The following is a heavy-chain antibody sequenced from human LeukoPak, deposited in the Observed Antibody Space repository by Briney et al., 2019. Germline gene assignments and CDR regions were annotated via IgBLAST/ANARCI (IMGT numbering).Heavy chain of an antibody. D-gene: IGHD2-15*01. CDR1: GGSISSGSYY. V-gene: IGHV4-61*02. J-gene: IGHJ5*02. CDR3: ARAGGYCSGGSCYGGYNWFDP. Sequence: SETLSLTCTVSGGSISSGSYYWSWIRQPAGKGLEWIGRIGRMYTSGSTNYNPSLKSRVTMSVDTSKNQFSLMLSSVTAADTAVYYCARAGGYCSGGSCYGGYNWFDPWGQGTLVTVSS. CDR2: IGRMYTSGST.